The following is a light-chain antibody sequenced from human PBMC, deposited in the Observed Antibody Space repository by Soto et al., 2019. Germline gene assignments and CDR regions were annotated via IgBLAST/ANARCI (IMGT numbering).Light chain of an antibody. CDR2: DAS. J-gene: IGKJ1*01. V-gene: IGKV3-11*01. Sequence: EIVLTQSPATLSLSPGERATLSCXASQSVSSNYVAWYQQKPGQAPRLLIYDASNRAAGIPARFSASGTGTDFTLTISDVQPEDFAVYYCHQRQSWPRTFGQGTKVDIK. CDR1: QSVSSN. CDR3: HQRQSWPRT.